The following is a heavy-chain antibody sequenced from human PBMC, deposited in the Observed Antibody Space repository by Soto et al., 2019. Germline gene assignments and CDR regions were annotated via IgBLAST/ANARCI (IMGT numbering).Heavy chain of an antibody. Sequence: GESLKISCQASGYIFSNFWIGWVRQRPGKGLEWMGIIFPGDSDTRYSPSFQGQVTISADKSFTTAFLQWGSLKASDTAIYYCARQSRDYYPLAIWGQGTLFTVSS. CDR3: ARQSRDYYPLAI. J-gene: IGHJ4*02. CDR2: IFPGDSDT. D-gene: IGHD3-10*01. CDR1: GYIFSNFW. V-gene: IGHV5-51*01.